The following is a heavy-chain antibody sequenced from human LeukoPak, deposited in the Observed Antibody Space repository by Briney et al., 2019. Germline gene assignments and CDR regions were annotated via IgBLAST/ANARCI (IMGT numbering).Heavy chain of an antibody. J-gene: IGHJ4*02. CDR2: INEGGNDK. Sequence: GGSLRLSCAASGFIFSNSWTSWLRQVPGKGLEWVAYINEGGNDKYYVDSVKGRFTISRDNVQSSLYLQMNDLRAEDTAVYYCAIWFGELNYWGQGTLVTVSS. CDR1: GFIFSNSW. V-gene: IGHV3-7*01. CDR3: AIWFGELNY. D-gene: IGHD3-10*01.